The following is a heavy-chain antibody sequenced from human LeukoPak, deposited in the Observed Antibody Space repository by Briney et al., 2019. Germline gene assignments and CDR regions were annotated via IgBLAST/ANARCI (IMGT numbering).Heavy chain of an antibody. J-gene: IGHJ3*02. D-gene: IGHD1-14*01. V-gene: IGHV3-23*01. CDR2: ISASGHST. CDR1: GFSFSSYA. CDR3: AKGKVNHDGAFDI. Sequence: GGSLRLSCAASGFSFSSYAMSWVRQAPRKGLEWVSTISASGHSTYYAASVKGRFTISRDNSQHTLSLQMNSLRAEDTALYYCAKGKVNHDGAFDIWGQGTMVTVSS.